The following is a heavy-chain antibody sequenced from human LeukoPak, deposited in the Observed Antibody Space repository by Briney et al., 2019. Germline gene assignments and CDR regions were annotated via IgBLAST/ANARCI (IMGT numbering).Heavy chain of an antibody. Sequence: ASVKVSCKASGYTFTGYYMHWVRQAPGQELEWMGWINPNSGGTNYAQKFQGGVTMTRDTSISTAYMELSRLRSDDTAVYYCARSFFPLVEWTSALDYWGQGTLVTVSS. V-gene: IGHV1-2*02. D-gene: IGHD3-3*01. CDR3: ARSFFPLVEWTSALDY. CDR1: GYTFTGYY. J-gene: IGHJ4*02. CDR2: INPNSGGT.